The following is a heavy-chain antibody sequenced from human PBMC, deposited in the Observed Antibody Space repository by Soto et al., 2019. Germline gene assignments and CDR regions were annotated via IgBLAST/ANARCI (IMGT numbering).Heavy chain of an antibody. CDR3: ARYRREAVAGYTLDN. D-gene: IGHD6-13*01. J-gene: IGHJ4*02. CDR1: GGSISRNY. V-gene: IGHV4-59*01. CDR2: VYNSGST. Sequence: SETRSRTWTVSGGSISRNYWTWIRQPPGKGLEWIGYVYNSGSTNYNPSLKSRVTISEDTSKSQFSLKVNSMTAADTAVYYCARYRREAVAGYTLDNWGQGILVTVSS.